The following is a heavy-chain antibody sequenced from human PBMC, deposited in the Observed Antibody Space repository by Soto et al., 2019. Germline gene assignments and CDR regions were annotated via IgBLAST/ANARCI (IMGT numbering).Heavy chain of an antibody. Sequence: QVQLVESGGGVVQPGRSLRLSCAASGFTFSSYGMHWVRQAPGKGLEWVAVIWYDGSNKYYADSVKGRFTISRDNSKNPLYLQMNSLRAEDTAVYYCARDGYCSGGSCYSVPVFDYWCEGTLVTVSS. CDR3: ARDGYCSGGSCYSVPVFDY. CDR2: IWYDGSNK. J-gene: IGHJ4*02. D-gene: IGHD2-15*01. V-gene: IGHV3-33*01. CDR1: GFTFSSYG.